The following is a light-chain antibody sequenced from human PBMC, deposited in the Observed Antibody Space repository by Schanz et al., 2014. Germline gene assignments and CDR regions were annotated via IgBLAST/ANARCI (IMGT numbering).Light chain of an antibody. J-gene: IGKJ2*01. V-gene: IGKV3D-15*01. CDR2: YAS. CDR1: QSVSRY. CDR3: QQYNNWAPRT. Sequence: EIVMTQSPATLSVSPGERATLSCRASQSVSRYLAWYQQKPGQAPRLLIYYASMRATGVPARFSGGGSGTDFTLTISSLQSEDFAVYYCQQYNNWAPRTFGQGTKLEIK.